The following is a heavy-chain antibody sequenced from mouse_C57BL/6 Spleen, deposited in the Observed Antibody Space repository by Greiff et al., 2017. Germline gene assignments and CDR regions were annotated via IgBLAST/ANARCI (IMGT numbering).Heavy chain of an antibody. V-gene: IGHV1-69*01. CDR1: GYTFTSYW. D-gene: IGHD1-1*01. Sequence: QVQLQQPGAELVMPGASVKLSCKASGYTFTSYWMHWVKQRPGQGLEWIGEIDPSDSYTNYNQKFKGKSTLTVDKASSTAYMQLSSLTSEDSAVYYCERGGNYYGSSYWYFGGWGTGATVTVAS. CDR3: ERGGNYYGSSYWYFGG. J-gene: IGHJ1*03. CDR2: IDPSDSYT.